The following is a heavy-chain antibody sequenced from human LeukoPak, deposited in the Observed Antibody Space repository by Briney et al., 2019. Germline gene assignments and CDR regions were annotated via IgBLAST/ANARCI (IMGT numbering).Heavy chain of an antibody. CDR1: GFTFSSHE. D-gene: IGHD3-22*01. CDR2: ISSSGSTI. CDR3: ARDVGDFSGYADY. Sequence: PGGSLRLSCAASGFTFSSHEMNWVRQARGKGLEWVSYISSSGSTIYYADSVQGRFTISRDNAKNSLSLQMNSLRAEDTAVYYCARDVGDFSGYADYRGQGTLVTVSS. J-gene: IGHJ4*02. V-gene: IGHV3-48*03.